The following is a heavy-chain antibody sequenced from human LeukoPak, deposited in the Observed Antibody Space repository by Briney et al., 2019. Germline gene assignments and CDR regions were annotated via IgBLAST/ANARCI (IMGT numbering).Heavy chain of an antibody. V-gene: IGHV3-74*01. D-gene: IGHD2-15*01. CDR1: GFIFTTYW. CDR3: ARGGSDAFDI. J-gene: IGHJ3*02. CDR2: INIDGSST. Sequence: GGSLRLSCAASGFIFTTYWMHWVREAPGKGLVWVARINIDGSSTYYADSVKGRFTISRDNAKNTLYLQMNSLRAEDTAVYYCARGGSDAFDIWGQGTMVTVSS.